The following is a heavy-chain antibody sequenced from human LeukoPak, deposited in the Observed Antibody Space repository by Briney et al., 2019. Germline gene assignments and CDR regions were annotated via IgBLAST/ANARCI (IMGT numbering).Heavy chain of an antibody. J-gene: IGHJ3*02. Sequence: PSETLSLSCTLPGASISTYYCSCIRHPPGKGQEWLRYLFYRGSPNSNPSLKRRVTISVDTSKNDFSLTLSSVTAADTAVYYCARLQPNSGEWAFDIWGQGTMVTVSS. V-gene: IGHV4-59*01. D-gene: IGHD1-1*01. CDR2: LFYRGSP. CDR1: GASISTYY. CDR3: ARLQPNSGEWAFDI.